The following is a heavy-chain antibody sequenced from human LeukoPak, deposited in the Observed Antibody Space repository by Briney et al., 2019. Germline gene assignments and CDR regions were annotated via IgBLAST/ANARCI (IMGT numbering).Heavy chain of an antibody. CDR3: ARDRRYYDSSGYDY. CDR1: GFTVSSNY. J-gene: IGHJ4*02. D-gene: IGHD3-22*01. CDR2: IYGGGST. Sequence: GGSLRLSCAASGFTVSSNYMSWVRQAPGKGLEWVSVIYGGGSTYYADSVKGRFTISRDNSKNTLYLQMNSLRAEDTAVYYCARDRRYYDSSGYDYWGQGTLVTVSS. V-gene: IGHV3-66*01.